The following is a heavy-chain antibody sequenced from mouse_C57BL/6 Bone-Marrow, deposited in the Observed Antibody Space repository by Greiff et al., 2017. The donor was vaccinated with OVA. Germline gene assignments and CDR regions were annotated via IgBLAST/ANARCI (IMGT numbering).Heavy chain of an antibody. Sequence: EVQLVESGGGLVQPGESLKLSCESYEYEFPSYDMSWVRKTPEKRLELVAVINSDGGSTNYTDTKERRIIISIDNTKNTLYLQMSNLRSEDTALYYCERQRIMVTLYYFDYWGQGTTLTVSS. CDR1: EYEFPSYD. V-gene: IGHV5-2*01. CDR2: INSDGGST. D-gene: IGHD2-1*01. CDR3: ERQRIMVTLYYFDY. J-gene: IGHJ2*01.